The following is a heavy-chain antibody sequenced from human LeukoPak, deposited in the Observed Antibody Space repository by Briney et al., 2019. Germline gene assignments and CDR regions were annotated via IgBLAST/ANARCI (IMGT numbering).Heavy chain of an antibody. Sequence: GGSLRLSCAASGFTFNTYTINWVRRAPGKGLEWVSSISSSSIYIYYADSLKGRFTISRNNAKNSLYLHIDSLRAEDTAVYYCARGRVGQWLVDAFDIWGQGTMVTVSS. D-gene: IGHD6-19*01. J-gene: IGHJ3*02. V-gene: IGHV3-21*01. CDR1: GFTFNTYT. CDR2: ISSSSIYI. CDR3: ARGRVGQWLVDAFDI.